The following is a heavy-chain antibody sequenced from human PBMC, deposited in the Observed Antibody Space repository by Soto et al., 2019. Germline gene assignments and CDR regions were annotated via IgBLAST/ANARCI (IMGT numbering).Heavy chain of an antibody. D-gene: IGHD2-2*01. CDR1: GFTFSSYS. J-gene: IGHJ4*02. CDR2: ISSSSSYI. CDR3: ARDHSADPLNAYIVVVPAAIYGY. V-gene: IGHV3-21*01. Sequence: GGSLRLSCAASGFTFSSYSMNWVRQAPGKGLEWVSSISSSSSYIYYADLVKGRFTISRDNAKNSLYLQMNSLRAEDTAVYYCARDHSADPLNAYIVVVPAAIYGYWGQGTLVTVSS.